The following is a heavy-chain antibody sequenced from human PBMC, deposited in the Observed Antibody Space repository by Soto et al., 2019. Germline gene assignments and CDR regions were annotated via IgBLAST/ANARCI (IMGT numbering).Heavy chain of an antibody. D-gene: IGHD3-22*01. J-gene: IGHJ4*02. Sequence: GGSLRLSCAASGFTLSDYWMHWVRQAPGKGLEWVSAISGSGGSTYYADSVKGRFTISRDNSKNTLYLQMNSLRAEDTAVYYCAKDRHDSSGYYPKFDYWGQGTLVTVSS. CDR3: AKDRHDSSGYYPKFDY. CDR1: GFTLSDYW. CDR2: ISGSGGST. V-gene: IGHV3-23*01.